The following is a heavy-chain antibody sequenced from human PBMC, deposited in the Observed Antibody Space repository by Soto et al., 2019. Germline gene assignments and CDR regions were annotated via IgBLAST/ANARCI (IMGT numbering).Heavy chain of an antibody. CDR3: ARDPFGLNIVATTNGAFDY. Sequence: SEPLSRTCAVSGYSISSGYYWGWIRQPPGKGLEWIGSIYHSGSTYYNPSLKSRVTISVDTSKNQFSLQLNSVTPEDTAVYYCARDPFGLNIVATTNGAFDYWGQGTLVNVSS. V-gene: IGHV4-38-2*02. J-gene: IGHJ4*02. CDR1: GYSISSGYY. CDR2: IYHSGST. D-gene: IGHD5-12*01.